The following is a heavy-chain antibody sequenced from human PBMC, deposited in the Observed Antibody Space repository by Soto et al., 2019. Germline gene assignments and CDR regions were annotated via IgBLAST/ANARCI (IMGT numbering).Heavy chain of an antibody. J-gene: IGHJ3*02. Sequence: SETLSLTCTVSGGSISSYYWSWIRQPPRKGLEWIGYIYYSGSTNYNPSLKSRVTISVDTSKNQFSLKLSSVTAADTAVYYCARALILTGYYIHDAFDIWGQGTMVTVSS. CDR2: IYYSGST. CDR1: GGSISSYY. D-gene: IGHD3-9*01. V-gene: IGHV4-59*01. CDR3: ARALILTGYYIHDAFDI.